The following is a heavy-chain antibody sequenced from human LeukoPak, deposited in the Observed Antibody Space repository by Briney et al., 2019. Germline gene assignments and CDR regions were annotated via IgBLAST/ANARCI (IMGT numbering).Heavy chain of an antibody. CDR3: AKVRGTYSSGYFFDY. V-gene: IGHV3-9*01. Sequence: GGSLRLSCAAPGFTFDNYAMHWVRQAPGKGLEWLSIISWNSGYIGYADSVKGRFTISRDNAKKSLDLQMNSLRAEDTAFYYCAKVRGTYSSGYFFDYWGQGTLVTVSS. D-gene: IGHD6-19*01. CDR2: ISWNSGYI. J-gene: IGHJ4*02. CDR1: GFTFDNYA.